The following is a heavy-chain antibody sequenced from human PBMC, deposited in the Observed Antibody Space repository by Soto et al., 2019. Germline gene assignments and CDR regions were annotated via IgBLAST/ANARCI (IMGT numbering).Heavy chain of an antibody. CDR1: GFICSDFS. CDR3: ARDSSCRQYYGMDV. J-gene: IGHJ6*02. Sequence: GGSLRLYCPPPGFICSDFSMSWDRPPPGHGLEWISYITTTRSTMYYADSVKGRFTISRDNAKNSLYLQMNSLRDEDTAVYYCARDSSCRQYYGMDVWGQGTTVT. CDR2: ITTTRSTM. D-gene: IGHD2-15*01. V-gene: IGHV3-48*02.